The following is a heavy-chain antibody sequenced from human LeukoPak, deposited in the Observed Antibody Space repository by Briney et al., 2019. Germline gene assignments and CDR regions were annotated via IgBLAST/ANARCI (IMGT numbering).Heavy chain of an antibody. D-gene: IGHD3-9*01. V-gene: IGHV1-69*05. CDR2: IIPIFGTA. J-gene: IGHJ4*02. Sequence: SVKVSCKASGGTFSSYAISWVRQAPGQGLEWMGRIIPIFGTANYAQKFQGRVTITTDESTSTAYMELSSLRSEDTAVYYCARAYDILTGHLDYWGQGTLVTVSS. CDR3: ARAYDILTGHLDY. CDR1: GGTFSSYA.